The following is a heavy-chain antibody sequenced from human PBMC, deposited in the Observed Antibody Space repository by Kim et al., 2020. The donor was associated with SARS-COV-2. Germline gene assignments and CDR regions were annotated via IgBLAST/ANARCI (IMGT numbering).Heavy chain of an antibody. CDR3: ARAHYYDSSGYYSHDY. CDR1: GYTFTGYY. CDR2: INPNSGGT. V-gene: IGHV1-2*02. J-gene: IGHJ4*02. D-gene: IGHD3-22*01. Sequence: ASVKVSCKASGYTFTGYYMHWVRQAPGQGLEWMGWINPNSGGTNYAQKFQGRVTMTRDTSISTAYMELSRLRSDDTAVYYCARAHYYDSSGYYSHDYWGQGTLVTVSS.